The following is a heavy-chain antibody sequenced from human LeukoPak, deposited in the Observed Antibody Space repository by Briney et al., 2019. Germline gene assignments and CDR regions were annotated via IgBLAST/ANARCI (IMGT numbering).Heavy chain of an antibody. D-gene: IGHD4-17*01. J-gene: IGHJ3*02. CDR2: IRGGGHGP. V-gene: IGHV3-23*01. CDR3: ARDPNGDYVGAFDM. CDR1: GLTFSAYA. Sequence: GGSPRLSCTAAGLTFSAYAMMWVRQSPGKGPEWVAAIRGGGHGPFYADSVRGRFTISRDNSKYTLFLQMDSLRAEDTAVYYCARDPNGDYVGAFDMWGPGTMVTVSS.